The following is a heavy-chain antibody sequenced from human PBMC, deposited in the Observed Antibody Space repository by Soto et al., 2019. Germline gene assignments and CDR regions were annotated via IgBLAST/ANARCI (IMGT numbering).Heavy chain of an antibody. V-gene: IGHV1-18*01. CDR2: ISAYNGNT. Sequence: ASVKVSCKASGYTFTSYGISWVRQAPGQGLEWMGWISAYNGNTNYAQKLQGRVTMTTDTSTSTAYMELSSLRSEDTAVYYCATSVVPAAINYYGMDVRGQGTTVTVSS. CDR3: ATSVVPAAINYYGMDV. CDR1: GYTFTSYG. J-gene: IGHJ6*02. D-gene: IGHD2-2*01.